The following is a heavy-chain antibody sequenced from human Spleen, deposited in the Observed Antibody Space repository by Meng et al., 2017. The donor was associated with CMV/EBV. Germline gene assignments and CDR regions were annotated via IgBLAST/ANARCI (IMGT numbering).Heavy chain of an antibody. CDR1: GYTFTTYD. D-gene: IGHD6-19*01. V-gene: IGHV1-69*04. Sequence: SVKVSCKASGYTFTTYDINWVRQATGQGLEWMGRIIPILGIANYAQKFQGRVTITADKSTSTAYMELSSLRSEDTAVYYCARDRSGSIDYWGQGTLVTVSS. CDR2: IIPILGIA. J-gene: IGHJ4*02. CDR3: ARDRSGSIDY.